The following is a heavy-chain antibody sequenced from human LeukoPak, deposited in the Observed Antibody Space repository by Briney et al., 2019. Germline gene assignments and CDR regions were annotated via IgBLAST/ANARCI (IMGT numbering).Heavy chain of an antibody. J-gene: IGHJ4*02. CDR2: ISGSGGST. CDR1: GFTLSSYA. CDR3: AKFLWFGELSPYFDY. Sequence: GGSLRLSCAVSGFTLSSYAMSWVRQAPGKGLEWVSAISGSGGSTYYADSVKGRFTISRDNSKNTLYLQMNSLRAEDTAVYYCAKFLWFGELSPYFDYWGQGTLVTVSS. D-gene: IGHD3-10*01. V-gene: IGHV3-23*01.